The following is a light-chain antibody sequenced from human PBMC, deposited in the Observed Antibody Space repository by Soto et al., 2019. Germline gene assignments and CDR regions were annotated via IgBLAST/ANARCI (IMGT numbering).Light chain of an antibody. CDR1: QGIKND. Sequence: AIQMTQSPSSLSASVGARVPITCRASQGIKNDLGWYQQKPGKAPKLLIYAASSLQSGVPSRFSGSGSGTDFTLTISSLQPEDFATYYCLQDYNYPTFGGGTKVDI. V-gene: IGKV1-6*01. CDR3: LQDYNYPT. J-gene: IGKJ4*01. CDR2: AAS.